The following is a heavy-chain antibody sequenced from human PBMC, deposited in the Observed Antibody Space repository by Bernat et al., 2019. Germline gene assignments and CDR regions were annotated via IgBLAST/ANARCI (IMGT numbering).Heavy chain of an antibody. J-gene: IGHJ4*02. CDR3: ARDRGAAAGWYFDY. D-gene: IGHD6-13*01. CDR1: GFTFSSYG. CDR2: IWYDGSNK. Sequence: QVQLVESGGGVVQPGRSLRLSCAASGFTFSSYGMHWVRKAPGKGLEWVAVIWYDGSNKYYADSVKGRFTISRDNSKNTLYLQMNSLRAEDTAVYYCARDRGAAAGWYFDYWGQGTLVTVSS. V-gene: IGHV3-33*01.